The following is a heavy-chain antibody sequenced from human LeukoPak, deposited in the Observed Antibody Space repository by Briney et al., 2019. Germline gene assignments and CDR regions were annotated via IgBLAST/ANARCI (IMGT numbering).Heavy chain of an antibody. J-gene: IGHJ6*02. CDR1: GGTFSSYA. V-gene: IGHV1-69*13. CDR3: ASVDSSGWYYDYYYGMDV. CDR2: IIPIFGTA. D-gene: IGHD6-19*01. Sequence: SVKVSCKASGGTFSSYAISWVRQAPGQGLEWMGGIIPIFGTANYAQKFQGGVTITADESTSTAYMELSSLRSEDTAVYYCASVDSSGWYYDYYYGMDVWGQGTTVTVSS.